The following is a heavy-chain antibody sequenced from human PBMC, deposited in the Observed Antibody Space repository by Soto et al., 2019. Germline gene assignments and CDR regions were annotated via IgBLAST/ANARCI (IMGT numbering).Heavy chain of an antibody. D-gene: IGHD4-17*01. V-gene: IGHV4-59*01. CDR2: IYYSGST. CDR3: ARELPYGVIFDY. J-gene: IGHJ4*02. CDR1: GFSISSYY. Sequence: PSETLSLTCTVSGFSISSYYWSWIRQPPGKGLEWIGYIYYSGSTNYNPSLKSRVTISVDTSKNQFSLKLSSVTAADTAVYYCARELPYGVIFDYWGQGTLVTVSS.